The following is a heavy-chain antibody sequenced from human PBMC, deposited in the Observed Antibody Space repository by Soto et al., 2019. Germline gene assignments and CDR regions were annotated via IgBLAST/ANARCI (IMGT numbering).Heavy chain of an antibody. CDR2: IIPIFGTA. CDR1: GGTFSSYA. CDR3: ASVGSSSISSDY. D-gene: IGHD6-6*01. J-gene: IGHJ4*02. Sequence: ASVKVSCKASGGTFSSYAISWVRQAPGQGLEWMGGIIPIFGTANYAQKFQGRVTITADESTSTAYMELSSLRSEDTAVYYCASVGSSSISSDYWGQGTLVTVSS. V-gene: IGHV1-69*13.